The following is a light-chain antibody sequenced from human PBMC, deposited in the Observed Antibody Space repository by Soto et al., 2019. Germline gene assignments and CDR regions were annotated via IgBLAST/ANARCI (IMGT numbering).Light chain of an antibody. CDR3: QSYDSSLNGGV. J-gene: IGLJ3*02. V-gene: IGLV1-40*01. Sequence: QSVLTQPPSVSGAPGQRVTLSCTGSSSNIGAGYDVHWYQQLPGTAPKLLIYGNSNRPSGVPDRFSGSKSGTSASLAITGLQAEDEADYYCQSYDSSLNGGVFGGGTKLTVL. CDR2: GNS. CDR1: SSNIGAGYD.